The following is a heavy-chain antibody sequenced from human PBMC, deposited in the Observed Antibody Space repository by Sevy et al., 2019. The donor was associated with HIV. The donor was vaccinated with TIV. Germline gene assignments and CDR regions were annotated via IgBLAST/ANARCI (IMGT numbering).Heavy chain of an antibody. CDR2: ISSSSSTI. V-gene: IGHV3-48*02. D-gene: IGHD3-10*01. CDR3: ARGEGRYGSGSFDY. J-gene: IGHJ4*02. Sequence: GGSLRLSCAASGFTFSSYSMNWVRQAPGKGLEWVSYISSSSSTIFFTDSVKGRFTISRDNAKNSLFLQMNRLRDEDTAVYYCARGEGRYGSGSFDYWGQGTRVTVSS. CDR1: GFTFSSYS.